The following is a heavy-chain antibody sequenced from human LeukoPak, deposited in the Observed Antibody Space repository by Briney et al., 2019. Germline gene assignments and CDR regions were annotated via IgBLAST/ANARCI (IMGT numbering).Heavy chain of an antibody. CDR2: IYYSGST. J-gene: IGHJ4*02. V-gene: IGHV4-39*01. D-gene: IGHD3-16*01. Sequence: SETLSLTCTVSGGSISSTTYYWGWIRRPPGKGLEWIGSIYYSGSTYYNPSLKSRVTVSVDTSKNQFSLNLSSVSAADTAVYYCVRGSTLRHYQYWGQGTLVTVSS. CDR3: VRGSTLRHYQY. CDR1: GGSISSTTYY.